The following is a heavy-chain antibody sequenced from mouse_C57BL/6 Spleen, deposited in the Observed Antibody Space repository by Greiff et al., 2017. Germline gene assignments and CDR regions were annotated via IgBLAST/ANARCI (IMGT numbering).Heavy chain of an antibody. J-gene: IGHJ1*03. D-gene: IGHD1-1*01. CDR3: ARGEYYGSSSYWDLDV. V-gene: IGHV5-17*01. Sequence: EVQVVESGGGLVKPGGSLKLSCAASGFTFSDYGMHWVRQAPEKGLEWVAYISSGSSTIYYADTVKGRFTISRDNAKNTLFLQMTSLRSEDTAMYYCARGEYYGSSSYWDLDVWGTGTSVTVSS. CDR2: ISSGSSTI. CDR1: GFTFSDYG.